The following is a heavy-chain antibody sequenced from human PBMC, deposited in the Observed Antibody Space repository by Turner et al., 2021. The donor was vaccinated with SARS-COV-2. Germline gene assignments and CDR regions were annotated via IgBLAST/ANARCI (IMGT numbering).Heavy chain of an antibody. J-gene: IGHJ6*02. CDR2: IGLKNGTI. V-gene: IGHV3-9*01. CDR1: GFTFDDYA. Sequence: EVQLVESGGGVVPPGSSLRPSCAAPGFTFDDYAIDVVRQAPGKGQGLESGIGLKNGTIEYADSVKVRFTITRDRAKNSLYLQMNRLSAEDTALDECSKLAARYAYYYYGMDVWGQGTTVTISS. D-gene: IGHD6-6*01. CDR3: SKLAARYAYYYYGMDV.